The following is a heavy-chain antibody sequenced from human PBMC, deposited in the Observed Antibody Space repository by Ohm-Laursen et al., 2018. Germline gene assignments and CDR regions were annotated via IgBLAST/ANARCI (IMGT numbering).Heavy chain of an antibody. V-gene: IGHV4-38-2*01. J-gene: IGHJ4*02. CDR3: ARINPGSTGKIDY. Sequence: SQTLSLTCAVSGYSLSSGYFWIWIRQPPGKGLEWIASIYHSGRTHYNPTLKSRATISMDTAKNQFSLQVTSVTAADTAFYYCARINPGSTGKIDYWGQGTLVTVSS. D-gene: IGHD1-1*01. CDR2: IYHSGRT. CDR1: GYSLSSGYF.